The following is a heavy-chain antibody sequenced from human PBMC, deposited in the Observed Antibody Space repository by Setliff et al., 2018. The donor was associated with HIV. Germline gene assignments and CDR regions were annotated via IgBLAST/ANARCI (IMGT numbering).Heavy chain of an antibody. V-gene: IGHV3-23*01. CDR2: ISGSGSTT. Sequence: PGGSLRLSCAASGFRFNIYAMTWVRQAPGKGLQWVSSISGSGSTTNYADSVKGRFTISRDNSKNTVYLQMNSLRAEDTAIYYCAKMVGANPWHDAFDIWGHGTMVTVSS. CDR3: AKMVGANPWHDAFDI. CDR1: GFRFNIYA. D-gene: IGHD1-26*01. J-gene: IGHJ3*02.